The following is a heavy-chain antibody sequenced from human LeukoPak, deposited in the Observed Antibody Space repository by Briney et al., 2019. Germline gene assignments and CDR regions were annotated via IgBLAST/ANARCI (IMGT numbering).Heavy chain of an antibody. Sequence: SETLSLTCAVYGGSFSGYYWSRIRQPPGKGLEWIGEINHSGSTNYNPSLKSRVTISVDTSKNQFSLKLSSVTAADTAVYYCARGTDILTGYEIDYWGQGTLVTVSS. CDR1: GGSFSGYY. CDR3: ARGTDILTGYEIDY. J-gene: IGHJ4*02. D-gene: IGHD3-9*01. V-gene: IGHV4-34*01. CDR2: INHSGST.